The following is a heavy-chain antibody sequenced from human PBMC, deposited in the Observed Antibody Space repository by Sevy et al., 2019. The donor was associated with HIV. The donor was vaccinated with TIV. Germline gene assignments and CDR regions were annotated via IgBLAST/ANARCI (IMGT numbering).Heavy chain of an antibody. CDR3: ATTKDYYDSSGYPFDS. V-gene: IGHV1-24*01. CDR1: GYTLTKLS. J-gene: IGHJ4*02. CDR2: FDPEDGDPEDGKT. D-gene: IGHD3-22*01. Sequence: ASVKVSCKVSGYTLTKLSMHWVRQTPGKGLEWMTTFDPEDGDPEDGKTIYAQKFLSRVTMTEDTSTDTAYMELSSLRSGDTAVYYCATTKDYYDSSGYPFDSWGQGTLVTVSS.